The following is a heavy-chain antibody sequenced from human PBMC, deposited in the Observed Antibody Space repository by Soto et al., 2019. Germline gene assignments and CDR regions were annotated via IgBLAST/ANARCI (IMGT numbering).Heavy chain of an antibody. D-gene: IGHD2-15*01. CDR2: IYYSGST. Sequence: PSETLSLTCTVSGGSISSYYWSWIRQPPGKGLEWIGYIYYSGSTNYNPSLKSRVTISVDTSKNQFSLKLSSVTAADTAVYYCARHLGYCSGGSCLRYFDYWGQGTLVTVSS. CDR3: ARHLGYCSGGSCLRYFDY. J-gene: IGHJ4*02. V-gene: IGHV4-59*08. CDR1: GGSISSYY.